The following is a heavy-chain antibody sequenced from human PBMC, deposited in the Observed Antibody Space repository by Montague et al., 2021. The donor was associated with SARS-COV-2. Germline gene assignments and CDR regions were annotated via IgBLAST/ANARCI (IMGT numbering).Heavy chain of an antibody. Sequence: SETLSLTCTVSGGSISSSSYYWGWIRQPPGKGLEWIGSIYYSGSTYYNPSLKSRVTISVDTSKNQFSLKLRSVTAADTAGYYCSRVLGFFYGMDVRGQGTTVTVSS. D-gene: IGHD3-3*01. CDR1: GGSISSSSYY. CDR2: IYYSGST. J-gene: IGHJ6*02. CDR3: SRVLGFFYGMDV. V-gene: IGHV4-39*07.